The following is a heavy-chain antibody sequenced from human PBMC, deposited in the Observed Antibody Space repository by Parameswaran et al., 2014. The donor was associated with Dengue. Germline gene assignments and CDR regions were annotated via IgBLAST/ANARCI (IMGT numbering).Heavy chain of an antibody. V-gene: IGHV4-34*01. Sequence: PGKGLEWIGEINHSGSTNYNPSLKSRVTISVDTSKNQFSLKLSSVTAADTAVYYCARGSGAAAGIDYWGQGTLVTVSS. CDR3: ARGSGAAAGIDY. J-gene: IGHJ4*02. CDR2: INHSGST. D-gene: IGHD6-13*01.